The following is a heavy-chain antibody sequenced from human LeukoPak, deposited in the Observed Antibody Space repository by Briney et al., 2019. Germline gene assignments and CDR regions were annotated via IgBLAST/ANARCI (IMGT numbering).Heavy chain of an antibody. CDR2: IYYSGST. V-gene: IGHV4-39*01. D-gene: IGHD3-16*01. Sequence: SETLSLTCTVSGGSISSSSYYWGWIRQPPGKGLEWIGSIYYSGSTYYSPSLKSRVTVSVDTSKNQFSLKLNSVTAADTAVYYCARCRGDHLYHYYYYIDVWGKGTTVTVSS. J-gene: IGHJ6*03. CDR3: ARCRGDHLYHYYYYIDV. CDR1: GGSISSSSYY.